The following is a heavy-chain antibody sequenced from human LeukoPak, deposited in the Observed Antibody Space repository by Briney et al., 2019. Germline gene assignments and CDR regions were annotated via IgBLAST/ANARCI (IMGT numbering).Heavy chain of an antibody. CDR1: GFTFSSYV. D-gene: IGHD3-3*01. Sequence: GGSLRLSCATSGFTFSSYVMSWVRQAPGKGLEWVSSISASDVSTYYADSVKGRFTISRDNSKNTLYLQMNSLRAEDTAVYYCAKDLEGHWGQGTLVTVSS. CDR2: ISASDVST. V-gene: IGHV3-23*01. J-gene: IGHJ4*02. CDR3: AKDLEGH.